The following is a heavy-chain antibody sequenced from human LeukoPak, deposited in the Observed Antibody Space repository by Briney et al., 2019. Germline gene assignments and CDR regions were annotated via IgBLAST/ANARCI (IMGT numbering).Heavy chain of an antibody. V-gene: IGHV3-48*01. D-gene: IGHD2/OR15-2a*01. CDR2: ISSSSSTI. J-gene: IGHJ4*02. CDR1: GFTVSSNY. Sequence: GGSLRLSCAASGFTVSSNYMSWVRQAPGKGLEWVSYISSSSSTIYYADSVKGRFTISRDNAKNSLYLQMNSLRAEDTAVYYCARGHAFHWGQGTLVTVSS. CDR3: ARGHAFH.